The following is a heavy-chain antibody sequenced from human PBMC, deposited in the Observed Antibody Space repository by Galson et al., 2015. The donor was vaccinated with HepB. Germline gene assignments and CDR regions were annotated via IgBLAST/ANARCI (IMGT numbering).Heavy chain of an antibody. D-gene: IGHD2-2*01. J-gene: IGHJ6*02. V-gene: IGHV3-21*01. CDR2: ISSSSSYI. Sequence: SLRLSCAASGFTFSSYSMNWVRQAPGKGLEWVSSISSSSSYIYYADSVKGRFTISRDNAKNSLYLQMNSLRAEDTAVYYCASFMEADYQLLFQGGYYYYGMDAWGQGTTVTVSS. CDR1: GFTFSSYS. CDR3: ASFMEADYQLLFQGGYYYYGMDA.